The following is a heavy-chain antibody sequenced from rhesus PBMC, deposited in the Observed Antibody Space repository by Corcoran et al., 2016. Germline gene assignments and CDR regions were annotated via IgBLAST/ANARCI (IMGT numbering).Heavy chain of an antibody. J-gene: IGHJ4*01. Sequence: QVQLQESGPGLVKPSETLSLTCAVSGYSISSNYWSWIRQPPGKGLEWIGYIYGSSGSTYYNPSLKVRVPISKDTSKNRFSLKLSAVTAADTAVYYCARKDSSGWYYFDYWGQGVLVTVSS. D-gene: IGHD6-31*01. CDR2: IYGSSGST. CDR3: ARKDSSGWYYFDY. V-gene: IGHV4S7*01. CDR1: GYSISSNY.